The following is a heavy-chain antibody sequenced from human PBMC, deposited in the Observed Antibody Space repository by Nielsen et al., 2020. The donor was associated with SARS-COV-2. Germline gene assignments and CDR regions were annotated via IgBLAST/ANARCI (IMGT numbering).Heavy chain of an antibody. J-gene: IGHJ4*02. Sequence: GESLKISCEASGFTFSDYWMHWVRQIPGKGLEWVSGISGSGGTRDYADSVKGRFTISRDISRNTLNLQLDSLRVEDTAIYYCARKSGGDFYLDTWGQGTMVTVSS. CDR3: ARKSGGDFYLDT. V-gene: IGHV3-23*01. D-gene: IGHD2-21*02. CDR1: GFTFSDYW. CDR2: ISGSGGTR.